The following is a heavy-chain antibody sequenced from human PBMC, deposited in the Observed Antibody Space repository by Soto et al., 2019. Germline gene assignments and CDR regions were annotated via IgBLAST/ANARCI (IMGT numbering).Heavy chain of an antibody. J-gene: IGHJ6*04. CDR2: INPNSGGT. CDR3: ARGGEAIVLSASHYGLEV. V-gene: IGHV1-2*04. CDR1: GYSFTVYY. Sequence: GASVNVSFKASGYSFTVYYIRLLRQSPVQWGGGMGWINPNSGGTNYAQKFHGWVTITRDTSISTAYMELSRLRSDDTAVYYCARGGEAIVLSASHYGLEVCGKGPTVTVS. D-gene: IGHD3-16*01.